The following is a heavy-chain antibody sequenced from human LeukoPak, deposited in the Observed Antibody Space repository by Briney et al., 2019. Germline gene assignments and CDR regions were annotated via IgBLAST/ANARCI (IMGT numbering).Heavy chain of an antibody. D-gene: IGHD6-6*01. CDR2: ISPNSGGT. CDR3: ARGWRINSSGGFVDP. Sequence: GASVKVSCMASAYRFSDYYLHWVRQAPGQGLQWMGWISPNSGGTNYAQKFQGRVTVTRDTSISTVYMELNRLTSDDTAVYYCARGWRINSSGGFVDPWGQGTLVTVSS. CDR1: AYRFSDYY. V-gene: IGHV1-2*02. J-gene: IGHJ5*02.